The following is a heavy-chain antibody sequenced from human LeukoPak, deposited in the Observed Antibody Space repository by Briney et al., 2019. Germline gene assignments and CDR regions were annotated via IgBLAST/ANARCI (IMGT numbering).Heavy chain of an antibody. CDR1: GGPISSGGYY. Sequence: SQTLSLTCTVSGGPISSGGYYWSWIRQHPGKGLEWIGYIYYSGSTYYNPSLKSRVTISVDTSKNQFSLKLSSVTAADTAVYYCARFYPAAGIEGTDYWGQGTLVTVSS. V-gene: IGHV4-31*03. CDR3: ARFYPAAGIEGTDY. CDR2: IYYSGST. J-gene: IGHJ4*02. D-gene: IGHD6-13*01.